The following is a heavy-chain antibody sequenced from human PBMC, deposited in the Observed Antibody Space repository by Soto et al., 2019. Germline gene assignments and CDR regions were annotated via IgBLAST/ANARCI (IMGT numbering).Heavy chain of an antibody. Sequence: EVQLLESGGGLVQPGGSLRLSCAASGFTFSSYAMSWVRQAPGKGLEWVSAISGSGGSTYYADSVKGRFTISRDNSKNTLYLQMNSLRAEDTAVYYCAKGCGLFGELPDGFDPWGQGTLVTVSS. CDR2: ISGSGGST. J-gene: IGHJ5*02. CDR3: AKGCGLFGELPDGFDP. D-gene: IGHD3-10*02. CDR1: GFTFSSYA. V-gene: IGHV3-23*01.